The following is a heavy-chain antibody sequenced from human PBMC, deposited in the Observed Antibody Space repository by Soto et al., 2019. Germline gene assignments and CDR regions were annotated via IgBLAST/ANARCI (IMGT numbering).Heavy chain of an antibody. J-gene: IGHJ4*02. Sequence: SAPLAVTCTVSGGSISSYYWSWIRQPPGKGLEWIGYIYYSGSTNYNPSLKSRVTISVDTSKNQFSLKLSSVTAADTAVYYCARVVGNSAGYGYWGQGTLVTVSS. CDR3: ARVVGNSAGYGY. D-gene: IGHD3-9*01. CDR1: GGSISSYY. V-gene: IGHV4-59*01. CDR2: IYYSGST.